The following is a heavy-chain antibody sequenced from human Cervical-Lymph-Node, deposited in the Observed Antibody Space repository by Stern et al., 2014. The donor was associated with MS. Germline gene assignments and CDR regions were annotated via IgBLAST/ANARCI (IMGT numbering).Heavy chain of an antibody. D-gene: IGHD6-19*01. Sequence: VQLEESGGGLVPPGGSLRLSCAASGFTFSTYDMSWVRRAPGKGPQFVSAISTTGGTTYYADSVKGRFTISRDNSKNTLYLQMNSLRAEDTAVYYCAKKSGSGWYYVSWGQGSLVTVSS. CDR1: GFTFSTYD. CDR3: AKKSGSGWYYVS. J-gene: IGHJ5*02. V-gene: IGHV3-23*04. CDR2: ISTTGGTT.